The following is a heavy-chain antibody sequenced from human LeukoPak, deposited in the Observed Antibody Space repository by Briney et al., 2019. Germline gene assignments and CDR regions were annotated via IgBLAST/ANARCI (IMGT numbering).Heavy chain of an antibody. CDR1: GGSISSSSYY. CDR2: IYYSGST. J-gene: IGHJ6*03. D-gene: IGHD6-6*01. Sequence: SETLSLTCTVSGGSISSSSYYWGWIRQPPGKGLEWIGSIYYSGSTYYNPSLKSRVTISVDTSKNQFSLKLGSVTAADTAVYYCAPTGVADSRSSDYYYYYMDVWGKGTTVTVSS. CDR3: APTGVADSRSSDYYYYYMDV. V-gene: IGHV4-39*07.